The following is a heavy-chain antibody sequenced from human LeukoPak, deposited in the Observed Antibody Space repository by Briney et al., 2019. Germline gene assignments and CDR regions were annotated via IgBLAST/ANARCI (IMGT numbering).Heavy chain of an antibody. V-gene: IGHV3-23*01. CDR2: ISGSGGRT. Sequence: PGGSLRLSFAASGFTFSSYAMSWVRQAPGKGLEWVSAISGSGGRTYYADSVKGRFTISRDNSKNTLYLQMNSLRAEDTAVYYCAKLDRVVVAATPDYWGQGTLVTVSS. D-gene: IGHD2-15*01. J-gene: IGHJ4*02. CDR1: GFTFSSYA. CDR3: AKLDRVVVAATPDY.